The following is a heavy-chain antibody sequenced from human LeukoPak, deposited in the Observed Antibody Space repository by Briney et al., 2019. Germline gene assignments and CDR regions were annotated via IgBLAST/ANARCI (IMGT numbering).Heavy chain of an antibody. V-gene: IGHV1-18*01. CDR3: ARGTWIFGVVLPPHFDY. D-gene: IGHD3-3*01. CDR1: GYTFTSYG. J-gene: IGHJ4*02. Sequence: GASVKVSCKASGYTFTSYGISWVRQAPGQGLEWMGWISAYNGNTNYAQKLQGRVTMTTDTSTSTSYMELRSLRSDDTAVYYCARGTWIFGVVLPPHFDYWGQGTLVTVSS. CDR2: ISAYNGNT.